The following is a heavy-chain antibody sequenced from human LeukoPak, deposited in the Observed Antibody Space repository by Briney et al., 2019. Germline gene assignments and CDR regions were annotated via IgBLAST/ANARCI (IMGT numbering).Heavy chain of an antibody. CDR1: GFTFSSSA. V-gene: IGHV3-30-3*01. D-gene: IGHD6-19*01. Sequence: GGSLRLSCAASGFTFSSSAMHWVRQARDKGLEWVAVISYDGSNKYYADSVKGRFTISRDNSKNTLYLQMNSLRADDTAVYYCARDRDSSGWYEGFDYWGQGTLVTVSS. J-gene: IGHJ4*02. CDR3: ARDRDSSGWYEGFDY. CDR2: ISYDGSNK.